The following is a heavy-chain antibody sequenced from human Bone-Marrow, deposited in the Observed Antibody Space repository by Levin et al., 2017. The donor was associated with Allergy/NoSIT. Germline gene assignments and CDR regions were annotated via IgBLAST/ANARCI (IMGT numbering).Heavy chain of an antibody. V-gene: IGHV3-9*01. CDR2: ISWNSNDK. CDR3: AKWGRACYGSGCHLDGMDV. CDR1: GFIFENYA. Sequence: RPGGSLRLSCAGSGFIFENYAMHWVRQAPGKGLEWVSGISWNSNDKGYADSVKGRFTISRDNAKNSLYLQMTSLRTEDTALYYCAKWGRACYGSGCHLDGMDVWGQGTTVTVSS. D-gene: IGHD3-10*01. J-gene: IGHJ6*02.